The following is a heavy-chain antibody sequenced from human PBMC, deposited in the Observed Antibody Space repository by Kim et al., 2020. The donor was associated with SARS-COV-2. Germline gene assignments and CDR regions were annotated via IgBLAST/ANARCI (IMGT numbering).Heavy chain of an antibody. V-gene: IGHV4-59*11. CDR2: ISYIGST. Sequence: SETLSLTCTVSGDSISSLYCSWLRQPPGRGLECIGYISYIGSTNYNPSLKSRVTVSVDRSKNQFSLMLTSVTAADSAVYYCATLFPGNSCYSAPSFDF. J-gene: IGHJ3*01. CDR1: GDSISSLY. D-gene: IGHD2-15*01. CDR3: ATLFPGNSCYSAPSFDF.